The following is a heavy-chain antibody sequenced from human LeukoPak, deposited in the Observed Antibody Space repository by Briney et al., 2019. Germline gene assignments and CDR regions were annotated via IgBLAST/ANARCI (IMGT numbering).Heavy chain of an antibody. Sequence: GGSLRLSCAASGFTFSSYAMHWVRQAPGKGLEWVAVISYDGSNKYYADSVKGRFTISRDNSKNTLYLQMDSLRAEDTAVYYCARGLTQQWPKSLGFDYWGQGTLVTVSS. V-gene: IGHV3-30-3*01. CDR1: GFTFSSYA. CDR2: ISYDGSNK. D-gene: IGHD6-19*01. CDR3: ARGLTQQWPKSLGFDY. J-gene: IGHJ4*02.